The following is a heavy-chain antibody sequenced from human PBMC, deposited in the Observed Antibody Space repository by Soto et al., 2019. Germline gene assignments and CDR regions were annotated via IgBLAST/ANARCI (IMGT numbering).Heavy chain of an antibody. V-gene: IGHV4-34*01. CDR1: GGSFSAYY. Sequence: ETLSLTCAVYGGSFSAYYWSWIRQPPGRGLEWIGEINHSGGTSYNPSLKSRVTISVDTSKSQFSLKLTSVTAADRAVYYCARGSVDTVDSSGFYEFWGQRTPVTVSS. J-gene: IGHJ1*01. CDR3: ARGSVDTVDSSGFYEF. CDR2: INHSGGT. D-gene: IGHD3-22*01.